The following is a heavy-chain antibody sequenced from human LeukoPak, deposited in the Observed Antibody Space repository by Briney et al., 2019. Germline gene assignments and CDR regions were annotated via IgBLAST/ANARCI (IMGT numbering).Heavy chain of an antibody. CDR1: GLTFDDYA. D-gene: IGHD3-10*01. J-gene: IGHJ4*02. CDR3: AKGAGYGSGTFDY. V-gene: IGHV3-9*01. Sequence: PGGSLRLSCAASGLTFDDYAMHWVRQAPGKGLEWVSGISWNSGSIGYADSVKGRFTISRDNAKNSLYLQMNSLRAEDTALYYCAKGAGYGSGTFDYWGQGTLVTVSS. CDR2: ISWNSGSI.